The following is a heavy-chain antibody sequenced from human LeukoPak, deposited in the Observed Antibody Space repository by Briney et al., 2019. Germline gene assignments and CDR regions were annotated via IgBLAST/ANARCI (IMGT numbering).Heavy chain of an antibody. CDR2: IYHSGRT. D-gene: IGHD5-18*01. CDR3: AKLVDTAMVPIDY. CDR1: GYSISSGYY. J-gene: IGHJ4*02. Sequence: PSEXLSLTCAVSGYSISSGYYWGWSRQPPGKGLEWIGSIYHSGRTYYNPSLKSRVTISVDTSKNQFSLKLSSVTAADTAVYYCAKLVDTAMVPIDYWGQGTLVTVSS. V-gene: IGHV4-38-2*01.